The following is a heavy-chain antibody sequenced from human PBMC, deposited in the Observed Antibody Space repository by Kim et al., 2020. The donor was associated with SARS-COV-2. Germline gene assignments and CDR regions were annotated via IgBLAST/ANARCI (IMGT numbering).Heavy chain of an antibody. V-gene: IGHV4-59*01. Sequence: LKGRFTISVDTSKNQFSLKLSSVTAAETAVYYCARAQPITIFGVVSSMDVWGKGTTVTVSS. CDR3: ARAQPITIFGVVSSMDV. J-gene: IGHJ6*03. D-gene: IGHD3-3*01.